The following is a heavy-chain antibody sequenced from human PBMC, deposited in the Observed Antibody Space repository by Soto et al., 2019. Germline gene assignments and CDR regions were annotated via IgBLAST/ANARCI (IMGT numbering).Heavy chain of an antibody. CDR1: GFTFSNAW. Sequence: GGSLRLSCAGSGFTFSNAWMNWVRQAPGKGLERVGRIKSKADGGTTDYAAPVKDTFTISRDDSKNTVYLQMNSLKTEDTAVYYCSTGGYYIDFWGQGALVTVSS. CDR3: STGGYYIDF. CDR2: IKSKADGGTT. J-gene: IGHJ4*02. V-gene: IGHV3-15*07.